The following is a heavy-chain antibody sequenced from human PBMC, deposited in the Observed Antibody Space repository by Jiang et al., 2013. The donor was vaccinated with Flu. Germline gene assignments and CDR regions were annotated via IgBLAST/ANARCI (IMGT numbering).Heavy chain of an antibody. CDR2: IYWDDDN. CDR3: ARRLTVSYYFDY. Sequence: KPTQTLTLTCTFSGFSLSTNGVGVGWVRQPPGRALEWLALIYWDDDNRYSPSLKSRLTITKDTSKNQVVLTMTNMDPVDTATYYCARRLTVSYYFDYWGQGTLVTVSS. D-gene: IGHD2-21*02. V-gene: IGHV2-5*02. CDR1: GFSLSTNGVG. J-gene: IGHJ4*02.